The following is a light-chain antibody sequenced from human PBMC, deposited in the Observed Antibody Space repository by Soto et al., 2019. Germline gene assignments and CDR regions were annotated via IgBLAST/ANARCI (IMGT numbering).Light chain of an antibody. J-gene: IGKJ3*01. Sequence: EDVLTQSPAILSLSPGERATLSCRVSQGIGNYLAWYQQKPGQAPRLLIYDASNRATGIPARFSGSGSDTDFTLTIDSLEPEDSAVYYCQQRNFWPLTFGPGTRVEIK. CDR3: QQRNFWPLT. CDR2: DAS. V-gene: IGKV3D-11*01. CDR1: QGIGNY.